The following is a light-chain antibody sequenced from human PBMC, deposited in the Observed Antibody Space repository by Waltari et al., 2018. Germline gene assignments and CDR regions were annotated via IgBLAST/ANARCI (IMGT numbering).Light chain of an antibody. CDR2: GNT. Sequence: QSVLTQPPSVSGAPGQRVTLSRTGSALTLRAVLDVHRYQQLPGTAPKFVIYGNTRRPSGVPARFSASKSGTAASLAITGLQAEDEADYYCQSYDNSLSAWVFGGGTKVTVL. V-gene: IGLV1-40*01. CDR1: ALTLRAVLD. CDR3: QSYDNSLSAWV. J-gene: IGLJ3*02.